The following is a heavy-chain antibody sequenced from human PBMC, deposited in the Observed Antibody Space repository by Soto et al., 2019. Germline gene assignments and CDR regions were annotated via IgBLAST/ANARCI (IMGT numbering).Heavy chain of an antibody. CDR2: VTWNSGTI. J-gene: IGHJ4*02. V-gene: IGHV3-9*01. CDR3: AKGPFGATIIEPVDH. D-gene: IGHD3-16*01. Sequence: GGSLRLSCAASGFTFDDYAMHWVRQAPGKGLEWVSGVTWNSGTIAYADSVRGRFTISRDNAENSLYLQMNSLRAEDTALYYCAKGPFGATIIEPVDHWGQGTLVTVSS. CDR1: GFTFDDYA.